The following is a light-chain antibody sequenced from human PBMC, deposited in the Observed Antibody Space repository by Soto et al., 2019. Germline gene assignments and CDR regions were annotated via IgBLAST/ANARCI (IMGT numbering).Light chain of an antibody. V-gene: IGKV2-28*01. Sequence: GMPQSPPYRPVTPGETSSISCRSSQSLLHSDGSNYLGWYLQRPGQSPQVLIYLGSSRASGVPDRFSGSGSGTDFTVNISRVEAEVVRVYYCIQGLQNRYTFDQGTKVDIK. J-gene: IGKJ2*01. CDR3: IQGLQNRYT. CDR2: LGS. CDR1: QSLLHSDGSNY.